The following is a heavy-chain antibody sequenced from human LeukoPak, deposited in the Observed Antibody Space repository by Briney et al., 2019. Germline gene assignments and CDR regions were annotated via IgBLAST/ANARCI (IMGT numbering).Heavy chain of an antibody. J-gene: IGHJ4*02. Sequence: PSETLSLTCTVSGGSISSYYWSWIRQPPGKGLEWIGYIYYSGSTNYNPSLKGRVTISVDTSKNQFSLKLSSVTAADTAVYYCASGGYYDSADYWGQGTLVTVSS. V-gene: IGHV4-59*01. CDR2: IYYSGST. D-gene: IGHD3-22*01. CDR3: ASGGYYDSADY. CDR1: GGSISSYY.